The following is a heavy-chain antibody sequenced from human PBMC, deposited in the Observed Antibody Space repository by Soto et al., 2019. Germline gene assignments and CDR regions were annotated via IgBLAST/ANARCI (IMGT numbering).Heavy chain of an antibody. CDR3: ARRVLEYYYDSSGYSQSDYYFDY. J-gene: IGHJ4*02. D-gene: IGHD3-22*01. Sequence: PSETLSLTCTVSGGSISSSSYYWGWIRQPPGKGLEWIGSIYYSGSTYYNPSLKSRVTISVDTSKNQFSLKLSPVTAADTAVYYCARRVLEYYYDSSGYSQSDYYFDYWGQGTLVTVSS. CDR2: IYYSGST. V-gene: IGHV4-39*01. CDR1: GGSISSSSYY.